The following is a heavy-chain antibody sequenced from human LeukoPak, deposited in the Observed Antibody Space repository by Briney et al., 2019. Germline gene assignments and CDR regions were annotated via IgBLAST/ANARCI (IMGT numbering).Heavy chain of an antibody. J-gene: IGHJ6*03. D-gene: IGHD2-15*01. V-gene: IGHV3-30*18. CDR3: AKPVVVAAPYVHYYYYMDV. CDR2: ISYDGSNK. Sequence: GGSLRLSCAASGFTFSSYGMHWVRQAPGKGLEWVAVISYDGSNKYYADSVKGRFTISRDNSKNTLYLQMNSLRAEDTAVYYCAKPVVVAAPYVHYYYYMDVWGKGTTVTISS. CDR1: GFTFSSYG.